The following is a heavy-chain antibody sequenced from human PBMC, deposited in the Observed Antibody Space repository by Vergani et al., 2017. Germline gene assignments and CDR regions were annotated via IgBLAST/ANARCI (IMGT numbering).Heavy chain of an antibody. J-gene: IGHJ6*03. V-gene: IGHV3-NL1*01. D-gene: IGHD2-2*02. CDR2: IYSGGST. Sequence: QVQLVESGGGVVQPGRSLRLSCAASGFTFSSYGMHWVRQAPGKGLEWVAVIYSGGSTYYADSVKGRFTIARDNSKNTLYLQMNSLRAEDTDVYYCARVVPAAIGYMDVWGKGTTVTVSS. CDR1: GFTFSSYG. CDR3: ARVVPAAIGYMDV.